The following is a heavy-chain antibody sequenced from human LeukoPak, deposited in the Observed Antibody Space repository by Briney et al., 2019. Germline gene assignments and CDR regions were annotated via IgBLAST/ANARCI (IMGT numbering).Heavy chain of an antibody. CDR2: ISSSSSYI. V-gene: IGHV3-21*01. CDR1: GFTFSSYA. Sequence: GGSLRLSCAASGFTFSSYAISWVRQAPGKGLEWVSSISSSSSYIYYADSVKGRFTISRDNAKNSLYLQMNSLRAEDTAVYYCARTPGETFYESDYWGQGTLVTVSS. D-gene: IGHD2/OR15-2a*01. CDR3: ARTPGETFYESDY. J-gene: IGHJ4*02.